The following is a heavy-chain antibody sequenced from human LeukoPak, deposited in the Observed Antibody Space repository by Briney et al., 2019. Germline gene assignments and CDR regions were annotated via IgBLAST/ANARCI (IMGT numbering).Heavy chain of an antibody. CDR2: IIPTFGTS. CDR1: GGTFSNYA. V-gene: IGHV1-69*13. D-gene: IGHD3-9*01. CDR3: ARAERVLRYFDWLPHFDY. Sequence: EASVKVSCKASGGTFSNYAINWVRQAPGQGLEWMGGIIPTFGTSSYAQRFQGRVTLTADESTSTVYMELSSLRSEDTAVYYCARAERVLRYFDWLPHFDYWGQGTLVTVSS. J-gene: IGHJ4*01.